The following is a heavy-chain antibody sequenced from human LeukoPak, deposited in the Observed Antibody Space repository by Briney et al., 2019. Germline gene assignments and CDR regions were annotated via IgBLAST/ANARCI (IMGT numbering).Heavy chain of an antibody. V-gene: IGHV3-30*18. D-gene: IGHD1-26*01. J-gene: IGHJ4*02. Sequence: GGSLRLSCAASGFTFSSYGMHWVRQAPGKGLEWVAVISYDGSNKYYADSVKSRFTISRDNSKNTLYLQMNSLRAEDTAVYYCAKGVGATLDYWGQGTLVTVSS. CDR3: AKGVGATLDY. CDR1: GFTFSSYG. CDR2: ISYDGSNK.